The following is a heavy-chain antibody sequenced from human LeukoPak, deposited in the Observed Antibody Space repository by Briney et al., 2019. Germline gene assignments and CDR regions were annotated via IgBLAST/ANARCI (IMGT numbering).Heavy chain of an antibody. CDR3: ARGLDSSGYYGKYYFDY. D-gene: IGHD3-22*01. J-gene: IGHJ4*02. Sequence: PSETLSLTCTVSVGSINGHYWTWIRQPPGKGLEWIGYASYIRGTNYNPSLKSRVTISVDTSKNQFSLKLSSVTAADTAVYYCARGLDSSGYYGKYYFDYWGQGTLVTVSS. CDR2: ASYIRGT. CDR1: VGSINGHY. V-gene: IGHV4-59*08.